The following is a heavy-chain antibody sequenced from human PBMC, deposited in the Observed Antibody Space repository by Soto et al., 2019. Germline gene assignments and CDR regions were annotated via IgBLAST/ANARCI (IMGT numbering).Heavy chain of an antibody. D-gene: IGHD6-19*01. Sequence: EVQLVESGGGLVQPGGSLRLSCAASGFTFSSYWMHWVRQAPGKGLVWVSRINSDGGSTSYADSVKGRFTISRDNAKNTLYLQMNSLRAADTAVYYCATTASSGRDWYFDLWGRGTLVTVSS. V-gene: IGHV3-74*01. CDR1: GFTFSSYW. CDR3: ATTASSGRDWYFDL. J-gene: IGHJ2*01. CDR2: INSDGGST.